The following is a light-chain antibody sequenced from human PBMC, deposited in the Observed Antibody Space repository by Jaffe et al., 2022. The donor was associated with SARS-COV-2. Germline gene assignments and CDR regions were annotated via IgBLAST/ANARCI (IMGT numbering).Light chain of an antibody. CDR3: GTWDGVNVIL. CDR2: DNN. J-gene: IGLJ2*01. Sequence: QSVLTQPPSVSAAPGQRVTISCSGSSSNIGSNYVSWYQQLPGTSPKLLIYDNNKRPSGIPDRFSGSKSGTSATLGITGLQTGDEADYYCGTWDGVNVILFGGGTKLTVL. V-gene: IGLV1-51*01. CDR1: SSNIGSNY.